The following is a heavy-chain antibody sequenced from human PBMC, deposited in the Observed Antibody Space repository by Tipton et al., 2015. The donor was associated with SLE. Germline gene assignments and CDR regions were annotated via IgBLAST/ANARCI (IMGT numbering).Heavy chain of an antibody. CDR1: GFTFSSYE. J-gene: IGHJ4*02. Sequence: QLVQSGGGLVQPGGSLRLSCAASGFTFSSYEMYWVRQAPGKGLEWVSYISSSGSTIYYADSVKGRFTISRDNAKNSLYLQMNSLGAEDTAVYCCARMPSGAWTFFDYRGQGTLFTVSS. D-gene: IGHD6-25*01. CDR3: ARMPSGAWTFFDY. CDR2: ISSSGSTI. V-gene: IGHV3-48*03.